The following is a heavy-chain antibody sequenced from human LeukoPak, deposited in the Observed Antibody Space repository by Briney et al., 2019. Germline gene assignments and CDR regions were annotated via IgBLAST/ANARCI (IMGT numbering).Heavy chain of an antibody. V-gene: IGHV3-23*01. CDR3: AKGIAYYYDSSGHH. Sequence: GGSLRLSCAASGFTFSRYAMSWVRQAPGKGLEWVSAISGTGGSTYYADSVKGRFTISRDNSKNTLYLQMNSLRAEDTAVYYCAKGIAYYYDSSGHHWGQGTLVTVSS. CDR1: GFTFSRYA. D-gene: IGHD3-22*01. J-gene: IGHJ4*02. CDR2: ISGTGGST.